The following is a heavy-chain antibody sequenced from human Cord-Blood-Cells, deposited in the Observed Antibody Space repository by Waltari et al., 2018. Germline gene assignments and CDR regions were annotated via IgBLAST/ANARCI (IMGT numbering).Heavy chain of an antibody. J-gene: IGHJ4*02. CDR3: ARDCPADLWELLDY. D-gene: IGHD1-26*01. Sequence: EVQLVESGGGLVQPGGSLRLSCAASGFPFSSYGWSWARQAPGKGLEWVANIKQDGSEKYYVDSVKGRFTISRDNAKNSLYLQMNSLRAEDTAVYYCARDCPADLWELLDYWGQGTLVTVSS. CDR1: GFPFSSYG. CDR2: IKQDGSEK. V-gene: IGHV3-7*01.